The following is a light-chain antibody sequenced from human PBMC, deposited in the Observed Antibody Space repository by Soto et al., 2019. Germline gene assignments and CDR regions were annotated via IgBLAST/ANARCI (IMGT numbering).Light chain of an antibody. V-gene: IGKV3-20*01. CDR1: QRISRN. CDR2: DAS. Sequence: EIVMTQSPATLSVSPGESATLSCRASQRISRNLAWYQQKPGQAPRLLIYDASNRANGIPDRFSGSGSGTDFTLTISGLEPEDFAVYYCYQYGSSPYTFGQGTKLEIK. CDR3: YQYGSSPYT. J-gene: IGKJ2*01.